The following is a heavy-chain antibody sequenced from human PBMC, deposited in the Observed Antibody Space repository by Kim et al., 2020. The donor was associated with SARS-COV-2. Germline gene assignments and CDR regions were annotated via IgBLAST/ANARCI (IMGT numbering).Heavy chain of an antibody. CDR1: GVSTNIYY. CDR3: AGGSGWLTDD. V-gene: IGHV4-59*01. J-gene: IGHJ4*02. Sequence: SETLSLTCTVSGVSTNIYYYNWIRQSPGKGLEWIGHISSSGTTNSNPSLKSRVTISLDRAKTQFSLNLTYVTAADTAVYYCAGGSGWLTDDWGQGTLVT. CDR2: ISSSGTT. D-gene: IGHD6-19*01.